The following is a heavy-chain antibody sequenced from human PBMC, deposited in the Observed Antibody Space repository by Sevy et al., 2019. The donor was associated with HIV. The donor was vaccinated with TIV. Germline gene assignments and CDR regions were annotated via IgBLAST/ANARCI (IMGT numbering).Heavy chain of an antibody. Sequence: ASVKVSCKASGGTFSSYAISWVRQAPGQGLEWMGGIIPIFGTANYSQKFQGRDTITADESTSTAYMELSSLRSEDTAVYYCARDSIVATIASYYGMDVWGQGTTVTGSS. D-gene: IGHD5-12*01. CDR2: IIPIFGTA. V-gene: IGHV1-69*13. CDR3: ARDSIVATIASYYGMDV. CDR1: GGTFSSYA. J-gene: IGHJ6*02.